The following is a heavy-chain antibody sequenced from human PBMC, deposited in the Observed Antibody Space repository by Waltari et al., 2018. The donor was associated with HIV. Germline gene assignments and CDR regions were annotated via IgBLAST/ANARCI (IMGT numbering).Heavy chain of an antibody. J-gene: IGHJ4*02. D-gene: IGHD3-22*01. V-gene: IGHV3-23*04. CDR1: GVPYRSHA. Sequence: EVKLVQSGGGLVEPGGSLRLSCKASGVPYRSHALSWVRQTPGNGLQWVSTISGSGSHTYYADSAKGRFTISRDNSENTLFLQMTRLRVEDTARYFCAKDFDTSGLPYVVIDSWGQGTLVTVSS. CDR3: AKDFDTSGLPYVVIDS. CDR2: ISGSGSHT.